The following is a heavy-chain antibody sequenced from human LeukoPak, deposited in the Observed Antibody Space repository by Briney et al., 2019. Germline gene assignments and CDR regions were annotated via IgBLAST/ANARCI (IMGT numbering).Heavy chain of an antibody. CDR1: GDSVSSNRAA. V-gene: IGHV6-1*01. CDR3: AGAGYSSGRIQH. CDR2: TYYRSKWYT. J-gene: IGHJ1*01. Sequence: SQTLSLTCAISGDSVSSNRAAWYWIRQSPSRGLEWLGRTYYRSKWYTYYAVSLKSRITIDSDTSKNQLSLQLTSVTPEDTAVYYCAGAGYSSGRIQHWGQGTLVTVSS. D-gene: IGHD6-19*01.